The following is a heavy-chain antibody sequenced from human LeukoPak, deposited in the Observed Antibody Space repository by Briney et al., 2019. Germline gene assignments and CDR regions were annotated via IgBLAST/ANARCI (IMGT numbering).Heavy chain of an antibody. CDR3: ARVGGMTTINNAAFDI. Sequence: SQTLSLTCTVSGGSISSGGYSWNWIRQPPGKGLEWIGYIYHSGSTNYNPSLKSRVTISLDTSKNQFSLKLTSVTAADTAIYYCARVGGMTTINNAAFDIWGQGTMVTVSS. CDR2: IYHSGST. J-gene: IGHJ3*02. V-gene: IGHV4-61*08. CDR1: GGSISSGGYS. D-gene: IGHD4-4*01.